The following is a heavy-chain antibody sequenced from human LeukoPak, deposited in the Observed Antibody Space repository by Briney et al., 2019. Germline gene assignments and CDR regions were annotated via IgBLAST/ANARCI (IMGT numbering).Heavy chain of an antibody. CDR3: ASRGSYNFFDY. CDR1: GGSIDSYY. V-gene: IGHV4-59*01. Sequence: SETLSLTCTVSGGSIDSYYWSWIRQPPGKGLDWIGYIYYSGSTNYNPSLKSRVTISVDTPKNQFSLKLSSVTAADTAVYYCASRGSYNFFDYWGQGTLVTVSS. J-gene: IGHJ4*02. CDR2: IYYSGST. D-gene: IGHD1-26*01.